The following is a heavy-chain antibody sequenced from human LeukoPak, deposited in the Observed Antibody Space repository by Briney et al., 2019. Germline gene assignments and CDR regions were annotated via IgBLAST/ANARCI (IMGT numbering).Heavy chain of an antibody. D-gene: IGHD5-18*01. V-gene: IGHV5-51*01. CDR1: GYSFTSYW. Sequence: GESLKISCKGSGYSFTSYWIGWVRQMPGKGLEWMGIIYPGDSDTRYSPSFQGQVTISADKSISTAYLQWSSLKASDTAMYYCARQWDADTAIPYYFDYWGQGTLVTVSS. CDR3: ARQWDADTAIPYYFDY. J-gene: IGHJ4*02. CDR2: IYPGDSDT.